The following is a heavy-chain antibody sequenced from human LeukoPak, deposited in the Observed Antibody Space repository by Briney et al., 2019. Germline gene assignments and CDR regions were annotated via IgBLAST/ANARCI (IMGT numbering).Heavy chain of an antibody. CDR2: IYHSGST. CDR1: GYSISSGYY. J-gene: IGHJ4*02. D-gene: IGHD3-10*01. Sequence: SSETLSLTCTVSGYSISSGYYWGWIRQPPGKGLEWIGSIYHSGSTYYNPSLKSRVTISVDTSKNQFSPKLSSVTAADTAVYYCARETVRGDPIDYWGQGTLVTVSS. CDR3: ARETVRGDPIDY. V-gene: IGHV4-38-2*02.